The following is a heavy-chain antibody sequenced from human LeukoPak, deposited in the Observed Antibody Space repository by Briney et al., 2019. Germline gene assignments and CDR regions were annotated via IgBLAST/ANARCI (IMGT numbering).Heavy chain of an antibody. CDR2: INPNSGAT. V-gene: IGHV1-2*06. Sequence: GASVKVSCKASGYTFTAFYMHWVRQAPGQGLEWMGRINPNSGATNYAQKFQGRVTMTRDTSISTAYMELSRLRSDDTAVYYCARAHLIAAAGYNWFDPWGQGTLVTVSS. CDR1: GYTFTAFY. CDR3: ARAHLIAAAGYNWFDP. D-gene: IGHD6-13*01. J-gene: IGHJ5*02.